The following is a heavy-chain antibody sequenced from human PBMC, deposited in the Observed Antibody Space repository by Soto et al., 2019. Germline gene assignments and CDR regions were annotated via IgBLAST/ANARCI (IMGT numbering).Heavy chain of an antibody. CDR3: ARKAQLYFNSSGYYCLDY. CDR1: GGSFSGYY. D-gene: IGHD3-22*01. J-gene: IGHJ4*02. Sequence: QVQLQQWGAGLLKPSETLSLTCAVYGGSFSGYYWSWIRQPPGKGLQWIGEINHSGSTNYNPSLESRVTMSVDTSKNQFSLNLNSVTAADTALYYCARKAQLYFNSSGYYCLDYWSQGTLVTVSS. V-gene: IGHV4-34*01. CDR2: INHSGST.